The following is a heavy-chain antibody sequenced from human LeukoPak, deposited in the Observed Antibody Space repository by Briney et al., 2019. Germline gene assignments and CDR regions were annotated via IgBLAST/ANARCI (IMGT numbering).Heavy chain of an antibody. V-gene: IGHV4-61*02. Sequence: SETLSLTCTVSGGSISSGDYYWSWIRQPAGKGLEWIGRIYTSGSTNYNPSLKSRVTMSVDTSKNQFSLKLSSVTAADTAVYYCARAAQREGFLEWSHYMDVWGKGTTVTVSS. CDR3: ARAAQREGFLEWSHYMDV. D-gene: IGHD3-3*01. CDR1: GGSISSGDYY. CDR2: IYTSGST. J-gene: IGHJ6*03.